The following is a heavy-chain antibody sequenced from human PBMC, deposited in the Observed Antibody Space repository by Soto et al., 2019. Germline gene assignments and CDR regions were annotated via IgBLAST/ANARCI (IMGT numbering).Heavy chain of an antibody. D-gene: IGHD1-20*01. J-gene: IGHJ6*02. CDR3: AFRRHHNWNRTYYYYAMDV. CDR1: GGTFSSYA. V-gene: IGHV1-69*13. Sequence: GASVKVSCKASGGTFSSYAISWVRQAPGQGLEWMGGIIPIFGTANYAQKFQGRVTITADESTSTAYMELSSLRSEDTAVYYCAFRRHHNWNRTYYYYAMDVWGQGTTVSVSS. CDR2: IIPIFGTA.